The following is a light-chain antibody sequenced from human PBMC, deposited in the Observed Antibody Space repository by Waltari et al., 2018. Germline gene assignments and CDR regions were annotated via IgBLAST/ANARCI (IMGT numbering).Light chain of an antibody. J-gene: IGLJ2*01. CDR2: DVN. CDR3: NSFTLGTALLV. V-gene: IGLV2-14*03. Sequence: HSALTQPASVSGSPGYSITISCTGTSSAVGGYKYVPCAQQHPSKAPKLISYDVNSLPSGVSNRFSGSKSANTASLTISGLQAEDESDYYCNSFTLGTALLVFGGGTKLTVL. CDR1: SSAVGGYKY.